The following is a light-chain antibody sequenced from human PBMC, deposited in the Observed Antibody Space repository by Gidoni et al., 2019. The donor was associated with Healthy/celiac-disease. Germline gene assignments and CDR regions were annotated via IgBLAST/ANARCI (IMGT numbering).Light chain of an antibody. J-gene: IGKJ2*01. CDR2: DAS. V-gene: IGKV1-33*01. CDR1: QDISNY. Sequence: DIQMTQSPSSLSASVGDRVTITCQASQDISNYLNWYQQKPGNAPKLLIDDASHLETGVPSRFSGSGSGTDFTFTISSLQPEDIATYYCQQYDNLPRYXFXQGTKLEIK. CDR3: QQYDNLPRYX.